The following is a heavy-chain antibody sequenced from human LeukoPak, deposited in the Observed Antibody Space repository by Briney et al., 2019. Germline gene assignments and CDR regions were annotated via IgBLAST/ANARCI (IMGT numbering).Heavy chain of an antibody. CDR1: GFTFSSYG. V-gene: IGHV3-30*18. CDR3: AKDRGMTG. Sequence: GRSLRLSCAASGFTFSSYGMHWVRQAPGKGLEWVAVISYDGSNKYYADSVKGRFTISRDNSKNTLYLQMNSLRAEDTAVYYCAKDRGMTGWGQGTLVTVSS. D-gene: IGHD3-10*01. CDR2: ISYDGSNK. J-gene: IGHJ4*02.